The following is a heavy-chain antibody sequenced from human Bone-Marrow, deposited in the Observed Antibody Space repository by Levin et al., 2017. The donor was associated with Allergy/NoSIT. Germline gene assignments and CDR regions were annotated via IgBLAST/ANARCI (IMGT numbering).Heavy chain of an antibody. Sequence: MTSETLSLTCTVSGGSISSYYWSWIRQPPGKGLEWIGFIYYSGSTNYNPSLKSRVTMSVDMSKNQFSLKLSSVTAADTAVYYCARRKLDYSGNSFDSWGQGTLVTVSS. J-gene: IGHJ4*02. D-gene: IGHD4-11*01. CDR3: ARRKLDYSGNSFDS. V-gene: IGHV4-59*08. CDR1: GGSISSYY. CDR2: IYYSGST.